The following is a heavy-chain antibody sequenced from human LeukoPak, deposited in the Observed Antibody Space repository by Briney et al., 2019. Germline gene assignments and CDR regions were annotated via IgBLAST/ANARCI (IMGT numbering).Heavy chain of an antibody. CDR1: GGSISSYY. CDR2: IYYSGST. CDR3: TRDPSAWGGAFDI. Sequence: SETLSLTCTVSGGSISSYYWSWIRQPPGKGLEWIGCIYYSGSTNYNPSLKSRVTISVDTSKNQFSLNLSPVTAADTAVYYCTRDPSAWGGAFDIWGQGTMVTVSS. J-gene: IGHJ3*02. V-gene: IGHV4-59*01. D-gene: IGHD3-10*01.